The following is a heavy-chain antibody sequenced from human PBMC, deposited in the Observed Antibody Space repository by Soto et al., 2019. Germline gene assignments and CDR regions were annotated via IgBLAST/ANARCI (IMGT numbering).Heavy chain of an antibody. D-gene: IGHD6-25*01. Sequence: QVQLQESGPGLVKPSQTLSLTCTVSGGSISSGGYYWSWIRQHPGKGLEWIGYIYHSGSTYYNPSLKRRFTISVDTSKNQFSLKVSSVTAADTAVYYCAREAAGILNWFDPWGQGTLVTVSS. CDR2: IYHSGST. CDR3: AREAAGILNWFDP. J-gene: IGHJ5*02. V-gene: IGHV4-31*03. CDR1: GGSISSGGYY.